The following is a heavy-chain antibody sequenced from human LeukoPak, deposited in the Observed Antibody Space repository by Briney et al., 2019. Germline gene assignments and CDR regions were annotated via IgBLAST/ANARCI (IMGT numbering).Heavy chain of an antibody. CDR3: ASLSLYYYVDY. CDR1: GFTFSNYW. D-gene: IGHD3-10*01. J-gene: IGHJ4*02. CDR2: IKHDGSED. Sequence: GGSLRLSCAASGFTFSNYWMTWVRQAPGKGLEWVANIKHDGSEDYYLDSVKGRFTISRDNAKNSLYLQMNSLRAEDTAVYYCASLSLYYYVDYWGQGTLVTVSS. V-gene: IGHV3-7*01.